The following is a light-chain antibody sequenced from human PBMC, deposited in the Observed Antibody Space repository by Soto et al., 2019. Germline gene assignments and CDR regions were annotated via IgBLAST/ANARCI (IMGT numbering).Light chain of an antibody. Sequence: QSALTQPASVSGSPGQWITISCTGTSSDVGGYNYVSWYQQHPGKAPKLMIYDVTNRPSGVSYRFSGSKSGNPASLTISGLQAEDEADYYCSSYTTTSAVAFGGGTKVTVL. CDR2: DVT. CDR1: SSDVGGYNY. V-gene: IGLV2-14*03. J-gene: IGLJ2*01. CDR3: SSYTTTSAVA.